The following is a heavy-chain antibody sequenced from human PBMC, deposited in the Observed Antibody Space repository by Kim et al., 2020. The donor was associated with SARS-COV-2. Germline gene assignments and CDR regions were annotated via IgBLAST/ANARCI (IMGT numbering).Heavy chain of an antibody. CDR2: IYYSGST. V-gene: IGHV4-39*01. D-gene: IGHD3-16*01. CDR3: ARRLIRFGVTEDYFDY. CDR1: GGSISSSSYY. J-gene: IGHJ4*02. Sequence: SETLSLTCTVSGGSISSSSYYWGWIRQPPGKGLEWIGSIYYSGSTYYNPSLKSRVTISVDTSKNQFSLKLSSVTAADTAVYYCARRLIRFGVTEDYFDYWGQGTLVTVSS.